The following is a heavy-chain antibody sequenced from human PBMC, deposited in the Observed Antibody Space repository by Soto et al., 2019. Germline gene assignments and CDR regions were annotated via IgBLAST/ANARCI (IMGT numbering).Heavy chain of an antibody. J-gene: IGHJ6*02. CDR3: TTTLFPARYCSSGSYHCYYYYGMDV. D-gene: IGHD2-15*01. Sequence: GGSLRLSCAASGFTFSNAWMNWVRQAPGKGLEWVGRIKSKTDGGTTDYAAPVKGRFTISRADSKNTLYRQMNSLKTEDTAVYYCTTTLFPARYCSSGSYHCYYYYGMDVWGQGTTVTVSS. V-gene: IGHV3-15*07. CDR1: GFTFSNAW. CDR2: IKSKTDGGTT.